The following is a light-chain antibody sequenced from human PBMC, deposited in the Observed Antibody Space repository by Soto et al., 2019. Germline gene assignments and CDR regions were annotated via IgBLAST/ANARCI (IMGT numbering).Light chain of an antibody. CDR3: QVRDVWPS. J-gene: IGKJ1*01. CDR1: QIVSTS. CDR2: DAS. V-gene: IGKV3-11*01. Sequence: IVLTQSPVTLALSPGESAVLSCRASQIVSTSLAWYQHKPGQAPRLFIYDASKRAPGIPARFTGSGSGTDFTLTISSLEPEDIAVYYCQVRDVWPSFGQGTKVDIK.